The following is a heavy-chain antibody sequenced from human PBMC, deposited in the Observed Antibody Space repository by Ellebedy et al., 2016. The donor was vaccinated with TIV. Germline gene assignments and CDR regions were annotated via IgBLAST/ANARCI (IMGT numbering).Heavy chain of an antibody. J-gene: IGHJ4*02. CDR1: GYTFTNYG. CDR3: ARPNPDALYQAAFDY. V-gene: IGHV1-18*04. D-gene: IGHD2-2*01. Sequence: AASVKVSCKASGYTFTNYGINWVRQAPGQGLEWMGWITTYNGNTNYAPKFQDRLTMTTDTSTNTASMELKSLRSDDTAVYYCARPNPDALYQAAFDYWGQGTLVTVSS. CDR2: ITTYNGNT.